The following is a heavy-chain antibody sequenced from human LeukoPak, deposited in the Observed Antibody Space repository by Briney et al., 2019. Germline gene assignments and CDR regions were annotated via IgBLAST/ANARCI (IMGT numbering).Heavy chain of an antibody. V-gene: IGHV4-38-2*02. CDR3: ALRSSGYYLTLDY. D-gene: IGHD3-22*01. CDR2: LYSTGTT. J-gene: IGHJ4*02. Sequence: SETLSLTCTVSGNFVSSGFYWVWLRQPPGKGLQWIGSLYSTGTTYYNPSLKSRVTISVDTSKNQFSLKLSSVTAADTAVYYCALRSSGYYLTLDYWGQGTLVTVSS. CDR1: GNFVSSGFY.